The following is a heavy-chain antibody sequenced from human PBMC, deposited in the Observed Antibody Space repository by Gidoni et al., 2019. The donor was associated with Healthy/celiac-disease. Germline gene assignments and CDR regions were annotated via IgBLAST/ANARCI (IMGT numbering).Heavy chain of an antibody. V-gene: IGHV3-48*01. CDR2: ISSSSSTI. J-gene: IGHJ4*02. Sequence: EVQLVESGGGLVQPGGSLRLSCAASGFTFSSDSMNWFRQAPGKGLEWVSYISSSSSTIYYADSVKGRFTISRDNAKNSLYLQMNSLRAEDTAVYYCARDLNLYDMVTGGTFDYWGQGTLVTVSS. CDR3: ARDLNLYDMVTGGTFDY. CDR1: GFTFSSDS. D-gene: IGHD5-18*01.